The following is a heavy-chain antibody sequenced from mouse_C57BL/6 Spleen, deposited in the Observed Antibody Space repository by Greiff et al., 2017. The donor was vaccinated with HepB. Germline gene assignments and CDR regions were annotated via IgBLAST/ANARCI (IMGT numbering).Heavy chain of an antibody. Sequence: VQLQQPGAELVRPGSSVKLSCKASGYTFTSYWMHWVKQRPIQGLEWIGNIDPSDSETHYNQKFKDKATLTVDKSSSTAYMQLSSLTSEDSAVYYCARGVYDGAMDYWGQGTSVTVSS. J-gene: IGHJ4*01. CDR3: ARGVYDGAMDY. V-gene: IGHV1-52*01. CDR1: GYTFTSYW. CDR2: IDPSDSET. D-gene: IGHD2-12*01.